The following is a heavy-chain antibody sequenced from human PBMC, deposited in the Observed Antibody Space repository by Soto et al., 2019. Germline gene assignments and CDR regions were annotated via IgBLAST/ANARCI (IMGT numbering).Heavy chain of an antibody. CDR2: ISGSGGNT. CDR1: GFSFSRYA. Sequence: EVQLLESGGGLVQSGGSLRISCEVSGFSFSRYAMSWVRQAPGKGLEWVSGISGSGGNTYYAESVKGRFTISRDNSKSTLSLQLTGLRADDTAVYYCAKDRRYYYDIETHYGLDVWGQGTTVSVSS. D-gene: IGHD3-22*01. V-gene: IGHV3-23*01. J-gene: IGHJ6*02. CDR3: AKDRRYYYDIETHYGLDV.